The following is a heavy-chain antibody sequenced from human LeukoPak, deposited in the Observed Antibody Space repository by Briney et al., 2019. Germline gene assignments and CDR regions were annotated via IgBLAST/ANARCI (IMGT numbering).Heavy chain of an antibody. CDR3: SKGGGRDSGSYYEDY. CDR1: GGSFSGYY. D-gene: IGHD1-26*01. J-gene: IGHJ4*02. V-gene: IGHV4-34*01. Sequence: SETLSLTCAVYGGSFSGYYWSWIRQPPGKGLEWIGEINHSGSTNYNPSLKSRVTISVDTSKNQFSLKLSSVTAADTEVYYVSKGGGRDSGSYYEDYWGQGTLVTVSS. CDR2: INHSGST.